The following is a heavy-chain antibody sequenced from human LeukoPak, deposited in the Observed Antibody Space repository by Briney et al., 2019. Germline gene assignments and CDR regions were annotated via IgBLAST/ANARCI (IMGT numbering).Heavy chain of an antibody. V-gene: IGHV4-31*03. D-gene: IGHD3-22*01. J-gene: IGHJ4*02. Sequence: SQTLSLICTVSGGSISSGGYFCSWIRQHPGKGVEWIGYIYYSRRTHYNPSLKIRVTISVDTSKNQFSLKLSSATAADTAVYYCARESSSGTTGLDYWGQGTLVTVSS. CDR3: ARESSSGTTGLDY. CDR2: IYYSRRT. CDR1: GGSISSGGYF.